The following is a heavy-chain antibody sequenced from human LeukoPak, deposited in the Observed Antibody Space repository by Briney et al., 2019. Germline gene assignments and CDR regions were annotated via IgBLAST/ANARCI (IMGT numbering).Heavy chain of an antibody. CDR1: SGSFSGYY. Sequence: SETLSLTCAISSGSFSGYYWSWIRQPPGKGLEWIGEINQSGSTNYNPSLKSRVTISVDTSKDQFSLKLSSVTAADTAVYYCARGSSSYYPDYWGQGTLVTVSS. V-gene: IGHV4-34*01. J-gene: IGHJ4*02. CDR2: INQSGST. D-gene: IGHD3-22*01. CDR3: ARGSSSYYPDY.